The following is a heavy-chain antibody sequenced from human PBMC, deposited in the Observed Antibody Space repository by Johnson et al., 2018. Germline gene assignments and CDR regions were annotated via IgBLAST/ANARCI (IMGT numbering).Heavy chain of an antibody. CDR3: VKSLGTSRGAFDA. Sequence: VQLVQSGGGLAQPGGSLRLSCAASGFTFNNYDMTWVRKTPGKGLEWVSTASRGADGTHYADSGKGRFTVSRDNFKNTLDLQMNSRRAEDTATYYWVKSLGTSRGAFDAWGQGTLVTVSS. CDR1: GFTFNNYD. V-gene: IGHV3-23*04. J-gene: IGHJ4*02. CDR2: ASRGADGT. D-gene: IGHD3-10*01.